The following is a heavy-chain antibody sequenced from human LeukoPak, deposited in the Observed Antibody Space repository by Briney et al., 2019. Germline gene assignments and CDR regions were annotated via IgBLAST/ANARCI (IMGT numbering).Heavy chain of an antibody. Sequence: GESLQISCQGSGSRFTSYWIGWVRQLPGKGLEWMGIIYPGDSDTRYSPSFRGQVTISADKSISTAYLQWSSLKASDTAMYYCARHEPYCTNGVCSLDYWGQGTLVTVSS. CDR2: IYPGDSDT. CDR1: GSRFTSYW. CDR3: ARHEPYCTNGVCSLDY. D-gene: IGHD2-8*01. V-gene: IGHV5-51*01. J-gene: IGHJ4*02.